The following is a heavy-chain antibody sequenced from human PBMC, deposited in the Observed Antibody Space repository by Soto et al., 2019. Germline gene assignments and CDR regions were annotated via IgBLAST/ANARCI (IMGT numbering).Heavy chain of an antibody. V-gene: IGHV3-33*01. CDR2: IWYDGSKK. Sequence: SLRLSCAASGFIFSSYGMHWVRQAPGKGLEWVAVIWYDGSKKYYADPVKGRFTISRDNSNMLYLQMNSLRAEDTAVYHCARWFGDLGAFDIWGQGTMVTVSS. D-gene: IGHD3-10*01. J-gene: IGHJ3*02. CDR1: GFIFSSYG. CDR3: ARWFGDLGAFDI.